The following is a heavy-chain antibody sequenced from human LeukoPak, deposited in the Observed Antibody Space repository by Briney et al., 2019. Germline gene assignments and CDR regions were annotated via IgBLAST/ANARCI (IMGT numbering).Heavy chain of an antibody. CDR3: ARGVGSRFPFDY. V-gene: IGHV4-34*01. J-gene: IGHJ4*02. CDR2: INHSGST. D-gene: IGHD3-16*01. CDR1: GGSFSGYY. Sequence: PSETLSLTCAVYGGSFSGYYWSWIRQPPGKGLEWIGEINHSGSTNYNPSLKSRVTISVDTSKNQFSLKLSSVTAADAAVYYCARGVGSRFPFDYWGQGTLVTVSS.